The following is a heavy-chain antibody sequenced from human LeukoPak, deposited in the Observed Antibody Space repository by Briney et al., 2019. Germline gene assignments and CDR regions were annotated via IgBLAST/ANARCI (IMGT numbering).Heavy chain of an antibody. CDR3: ARDRGRYYDSRGFYWGYYFDS. Sequence: GGSLRLSCAASGFTFSSYAMSWVRQAPGKGLEWVSAISGSGGSTYCADSVKGRFTISRDNSKNTLYLQMNSLRAEDTAVYYCARDRGRYYDSRGFYWGYYFDSWGQGILVTVST. D-gene: IGHD3-22*01. J-gene: IGHJ4*02. V-gene: IGHV3-23*01. CDR2: ISGSGGST. CDR1: GFTFSSYA.